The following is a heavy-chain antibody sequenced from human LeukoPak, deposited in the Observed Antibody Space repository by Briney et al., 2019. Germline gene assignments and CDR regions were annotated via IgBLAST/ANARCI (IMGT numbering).Heavy chain of an antibody. Sequence: SETLSLTCAVPGYSISSGYYWGWIRQPPGKGLEWIGSIHQSGTTYYDPSLKSRVTISADTSKNQFSLKLSSVTAADTAVYYCARDSSGWVGYFDYWGQGTLVTVSS. CDR2: IHQSGTT. D-gene: IGHD6-19*01. V-gene: IGHV4-38-2*01. CDR3: ARDSSGWVGYFDY. CDR1: GYSISSGYY. J-gene: IGHJ4*02.